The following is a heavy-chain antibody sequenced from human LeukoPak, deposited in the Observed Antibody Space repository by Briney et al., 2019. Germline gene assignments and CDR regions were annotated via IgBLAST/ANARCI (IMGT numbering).Heavy chain of an antibody. J-gene: IGHJ5*02. V-gene: IGHV4-59*01. CDR3: ARERWYYGSGSYYNSNWFDP. D-gene: IGHD3-10*01. CDR2: IYYSGST. CDR1: GGSISSYY. Sequence: SETLSLTCTVSGGSISSYYWSWIRQPPGKVLEWIGYIYYSGSTNYNPSLKSRVTISVDTSKNQFSLKLSSVTAADTAVYYCARERWYYGSGSYYNSNWFDPWGQGTLVTVSS.